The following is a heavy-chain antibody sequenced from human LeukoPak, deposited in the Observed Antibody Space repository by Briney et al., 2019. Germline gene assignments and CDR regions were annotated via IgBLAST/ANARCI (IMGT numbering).Heavy chain of an antibody. Sequence: PGGSLRLSCAASGFTFSSYSMNGVRQAPGKGLEWVSYISSSSSTIYYADSVKGRFTISRDNAKNSLYLQMNSLRAEDTAVYYCARRFRQQHMDYFDYWGQGTLVTVSS. CDR2: ISSSSSTI. J-gene: IGHJ4*02. D-gene: IGHD6-13*01. CDR1: GFTFSSYS. CDR3: ARRFRQQHMDYFDY. V-gene: IGHV3-48*01.